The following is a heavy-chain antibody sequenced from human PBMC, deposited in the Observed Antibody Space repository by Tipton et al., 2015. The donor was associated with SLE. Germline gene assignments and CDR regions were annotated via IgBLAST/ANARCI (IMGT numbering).Heavy chain of an antibody. D-gene: IGHD6-13*01. CDR1: GYTFISSD. Sequence: QLVQSGAEVKKPGASVHVSCKASGYTFISSDITWVRQAPGQGLEWMGWISPYNGHTKYAQNLQGRVTMTTDTSTSTAYLELRSLRCDDTAVYYCARAADSYDYWGQGTLVTVSS. CDR3: ARAADSYDY. CDR2: ISPYNGHT. V-gene: IGHV1-18*01. J-gene: IGHJ4*02.